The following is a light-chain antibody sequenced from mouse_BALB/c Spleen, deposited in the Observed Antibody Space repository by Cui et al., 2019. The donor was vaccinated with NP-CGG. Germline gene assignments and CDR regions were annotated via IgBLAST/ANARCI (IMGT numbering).Light chain of an antibody. CDR1: TGAVTTNNY. J-gene: IGLJ1*01. V-gene: IGLV1*01. CDR2: GTN. CDR3: ALWYSNHWV. Sequence: QAVVTHELALTTSPGETVTLTCRSSTGAVTTNNYANWVQEKPDHLFTGLIGGTNNRAPGIPARFSGSLIGDKAALTITGAQTEDEAIYFCALWYSNHWVFGGGTKLTVL.